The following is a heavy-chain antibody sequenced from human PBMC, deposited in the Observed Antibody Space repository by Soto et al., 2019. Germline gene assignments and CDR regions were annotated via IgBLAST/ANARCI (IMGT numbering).Heavy chain of an antibody. CDR1: GYTFTSYG. V-gene: IGHV1-18*01. Sequence: GASVKVSCKASGYTFTSYGISWVRQAPGQGLEWMGWISAYNGNTNYAQKLQGRVTMTTDTSTSTAYMELRSLRSDDTAVYYCAREYFEYSRSSYRFSLFAPCGQGNLDTVSS. CDR3: AREYFEYSRSSYRFSLFAP. D-gene: IGHD6-6*01. CDR2: ISAYNGNT. J-gene: IGHJ5*02.